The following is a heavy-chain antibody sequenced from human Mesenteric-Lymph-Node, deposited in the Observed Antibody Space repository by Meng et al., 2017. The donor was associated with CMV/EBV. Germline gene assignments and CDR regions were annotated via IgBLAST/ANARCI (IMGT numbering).Heavy chain of an antibody. CDR3: ARDISPPVPGAKNGFDL. D-gene: IGHD4/OR15-4a*01. CDR2: IYYSGST. V-gene: IGHV4-59*01. Sequence: SETLSLTCTVSGGSISSYYWSWIRQPPGKGLEWIGYIYYSGSTNYNPSLKSRVTISVDTSKNQFSLKLSSVTAADTAVYYCARDISPPVPGAKNGFDLWGQGTMVTVSS. CDR1: GGSISSYY. J-gene: IGHJ3*01.